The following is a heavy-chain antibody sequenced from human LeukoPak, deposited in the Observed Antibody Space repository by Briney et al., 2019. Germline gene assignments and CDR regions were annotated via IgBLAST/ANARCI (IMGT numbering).Heavy chain of an antibody. J-gene: IGHJ4*02. CDR3: VRDSNYHDRGHYYDTFDY. Sequence: NSGGSLRLSCAASGFTFSDYYMSWIRQAPGKGLEWVSYISSSSTYTNYADSVKGRFTIFRDNAKNSLYLQMNSLRAEDTAVYYCVRDSNYHDRGHYYDTFDYWGQGTLVTVSS. CDR1: GFTFSDYY. V-gene: IGHV3-11*06. CDR2: ISSSSTYT. D-gene: IGHD3-9*01.